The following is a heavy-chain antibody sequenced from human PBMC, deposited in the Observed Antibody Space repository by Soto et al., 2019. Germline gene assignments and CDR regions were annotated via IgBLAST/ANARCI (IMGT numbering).Heavy chain of an antibody. CDR2: IGSKGESYAT. CDR3: VSWNDNC. D-gene: IGHD1-1*01. Sequence: EVQLVESGGGLVQPGGSLKLSCAASGLTFSGSAIHWVRQASGKGLEWVGRIGSKGESYATAYAASVKGRFTFSRDDSKNTAYLQMSSRQTEDTAVYYCVSWNDNCWGQGTLVTVSS. V-gene: IGHV3-73*01. J-gene: IGHJ4*02. CDR1: GLTFSGSA.